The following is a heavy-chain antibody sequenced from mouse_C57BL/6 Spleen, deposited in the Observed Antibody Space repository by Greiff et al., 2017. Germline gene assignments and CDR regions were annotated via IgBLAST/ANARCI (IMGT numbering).Heavy chain of an antibody. V-gene: IGHV7-3*01. CDR2: IRNKANGYTT. CDR3: ARYIPPSGTGADY. J-gene: IGHJ2*02. Sequence: EVKVVESGGGLVQPGGSLSLSCAASGFTFTDYYMSWVRQPNGKALEWLGFIRNKANGYTTEHSVSVKGRFTISRANYQRILYLQMNALRADDSATYYCARYIPPSGTGADYWGQGTSLTVSS. D-gene: IGHD4-1*01. CDR1: GFTFTDYY.